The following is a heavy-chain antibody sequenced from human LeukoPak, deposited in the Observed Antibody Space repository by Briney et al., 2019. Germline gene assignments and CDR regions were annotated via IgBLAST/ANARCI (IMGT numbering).Heavy chain of an antibody. CDR2: IHPNSGGT. J-gene: IGHJ4*02. D-gene: IGHD2-15*01. Sequence: ASVKVSCKASGYSFNAYYIHWVRQAPGQGPEWMGWIHPNSGGTKYAQNFQGRVTMTRDTSITTAYMELSSLRSDDTAVYYCARGDIYWDYWGQGTQVTVSP. CDR1: GYSFNAYY. V-gene: IGHV1-2*02. CDR3: ARGDIYWDY.